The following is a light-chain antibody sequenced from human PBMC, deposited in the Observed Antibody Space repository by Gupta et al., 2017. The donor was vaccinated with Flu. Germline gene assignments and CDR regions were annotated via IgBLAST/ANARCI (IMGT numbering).Light chain of an antibody. J-gene: IGKJ1*01. V-gene: IGKV3-15*01. CDR1: QSVSSN. Sequence: EIVMTQSPATLSVSPGERATLSCRASQSVSSNLAWYQQKPGQAPRLLIYGASTRATDIPGRFSGSGSGIEFSLTISSLQSEDFALYYCQQYNDWPQTFGPGTKVELK. CDR3: QQYNDWPQT. CDR2: GAS.